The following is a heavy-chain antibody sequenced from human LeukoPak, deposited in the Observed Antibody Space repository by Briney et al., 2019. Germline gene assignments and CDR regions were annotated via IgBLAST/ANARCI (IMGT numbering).Heavy chain of an antibody. CDR2: INQNGSEK. CDR3: ARDGGHSTDLDY. V-gene: IGHV3-7*01. Sequence: PGGSLRLSCAASGFTFSSYWMSWVRQAPGKGLEWVANINQNGSEKYYADSVKGRFTISRDNAKNSLYLQMNSLRAEDTAVYYCARDGGHSTDLDYWGQGTLVTVSS. CDR1: GFTFSSYW. J-gene: IGHJ4*02. D-gene: IGHD2/OR15-2a*01.